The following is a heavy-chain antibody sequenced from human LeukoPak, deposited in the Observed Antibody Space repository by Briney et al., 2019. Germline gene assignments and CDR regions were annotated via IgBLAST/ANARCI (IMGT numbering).Heavy chain of an antibody. V-gene: IGHV3-7*01. Sequence: GGSLRLSCAASGFTFNSYWMSWVRQAPGKGLEWGASIKQDGSEKKYVDSVKGRFTISRDNAKNSLYLQMNRLRAEDTAVYYCVRGGSIVVIVAETYGYDYWGQGTRVTVSS. D-gene: IGHD6-13*01. CDR1: GFTFNSYW. J-gene: IGHJ4*02. CDR2: IKQDGSEK. CDR3: VRGGSIVVIVAETYGYDY.